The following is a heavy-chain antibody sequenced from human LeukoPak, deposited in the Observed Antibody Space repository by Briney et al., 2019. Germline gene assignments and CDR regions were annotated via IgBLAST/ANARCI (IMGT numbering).Heavy chain of an antibody. CDR3: ARGTKGDYLAY. V-gene: IGHV1-8*02. Sequence: GSSVKVSCKASGGTFSSYAINWVRQATGQGLEWLGWMNPNSGNTGYAQKFQGRVTMTRNTSITTAYMELRSLKSEDTAVYYCARGTKGDYLAYWGQGTLVTVSS. CDR2: MNPNSGNT. J-gene: IGHJ4*02. D-gene: IGHD1-7*01. CDR1: GGTFSSYA.